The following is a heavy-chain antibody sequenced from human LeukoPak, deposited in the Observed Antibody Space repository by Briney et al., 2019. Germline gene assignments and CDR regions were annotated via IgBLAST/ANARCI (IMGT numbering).Heavy chain of an antibody. Sequence: ASVKVSCKASGGTFSSYAISWVRQAPGQGLEWMGRIIPILGIANYAQKFQGRVTITTDESTSTAYMELSSLRSEDTAVYYCAGAGQQGDFQHWGQGTLVTVSS. D-gene: IGHD2-2*01. J-gene: IGHJ1*01. CDR1: GGTFSSYA. V-gene: IGHV1-69*04. CDR3: AGAGQQGDFQH. CDR2: IIPILGIA.